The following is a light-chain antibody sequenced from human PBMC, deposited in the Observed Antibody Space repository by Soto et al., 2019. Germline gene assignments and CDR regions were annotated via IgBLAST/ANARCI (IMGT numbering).Light chain of an antibody. CDR1: NSDVGSYYL. V-gene: IGLV2-23*02. CDR3: CSYAGSSTLV. Sequence: QSALTQPASVSGSPGQSITISCTGTNSDVGSYYLVSWYQQYPGKSPKVMIYEVTKRPSGVSNRFSGSKSGNTASLTISGLQAEDEADYYCCSYAGSSTLVFGGGTKLTVL. CDR2: EVT. J-gene: IGLJ2*01.